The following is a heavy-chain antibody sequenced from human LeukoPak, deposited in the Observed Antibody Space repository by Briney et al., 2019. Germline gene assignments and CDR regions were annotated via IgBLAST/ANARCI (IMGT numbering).Heavy chain of an antibody. Sequence: PSETLSLTCTVSGGSIRSSTYCWGWIRQPPGKGLEWIGNLSYSGSTYYNPSLKSRVTISVDTSKNHFSLKLSSVTAADTAFYYCARQAISGYDPPPFDSWGQETLVTVSS. D-gene: IGHD5-12*01. V-gene: IGHV4-39*01. J-gene: IGHJ4*02. CDR3: ARQAISGYDPPPFDS. CDR1: GGSIRSSTYC. CDR2: LSYSGST.